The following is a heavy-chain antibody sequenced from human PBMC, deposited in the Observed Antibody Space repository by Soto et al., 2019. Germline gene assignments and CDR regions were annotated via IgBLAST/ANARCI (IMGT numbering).Heavy chain of an antibody. D-gene: IGHD2-15*01. J-gene: IGHJ4*02. Sequence: PGGSLRLSCAASGFTFSDYYMSWIRQAPGKGLEWVSYISSSGSTIYYADSVKGRFTISRDNAKNSLYLQMNSLRAEDTAVYYCARRRRYCSGGSCYVAFDYWGQGTLVTSPQ. CDR1: GFTFSDYY. V-gene: IGHV3-11*01. CDR2: ISSSGSTI. CDR3: ARRRRYCSGGSCYVAFDY.